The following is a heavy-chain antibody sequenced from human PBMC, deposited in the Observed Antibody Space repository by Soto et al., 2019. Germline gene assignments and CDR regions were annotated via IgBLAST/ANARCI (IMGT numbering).Heavy chain of an antibody. D-gene: IGHD3-22*01. Sequence: GESLKICCKGSGYSFTSYWISWVRQMPGKGLEWMGRIDPSDSYTNYSPSFQGHVTISADKSISTAYLQWSSLKASDTAMYYCARGGYYYDSSGYYSYYFDFWGQGTLVTVSA. CDR1: GYSFTSYW. J-gene: IGHJ4*02. V-gene: IGHV5-10-1*01. CDR2: IDPSDSYT. CDR3: ARGGYYYDSSGYYSYYFDF.